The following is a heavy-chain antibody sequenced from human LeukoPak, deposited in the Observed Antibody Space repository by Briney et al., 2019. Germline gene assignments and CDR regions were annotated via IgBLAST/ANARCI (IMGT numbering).Heavy chain of an antibody. CDR1: GYTFTDYY. D-gene: IGHD1-26*01. Sequence: ASVKTSCKASGYTFTDYYMHWVQQAPGKGLEWMGRVDPEDGETIYAEKFQGRVTITADTSTDTAYMELSSLRSEDTAVYYCATRVLPSGRYPGGYYYYMDVWGKGTTVTVSS. CDR2: VDPEDGET. J-gene: IGHJ6*03. CDR3: ATRVLPSGRYPGGYYYYMDV. V-gene: IGHV1-69-2*01.